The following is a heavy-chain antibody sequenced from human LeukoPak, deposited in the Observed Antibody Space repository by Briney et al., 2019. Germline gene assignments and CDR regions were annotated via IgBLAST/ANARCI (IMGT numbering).Heavy chain of an antibody. V-gene: IGHV3-23*01. Sequence: GGSLRLSCAASGFTFSSYAMIWVRQAPGKALEWVSVNSGSGGRTYYADSVKGRFTLSRDNSKNTLYLQMSSLRAEDTAVYYCAKDIFSTVTNFFDYWGQGTLVTVSS. D-gene: IGHD4-11*01. CDR2: NSGSGGRT. J-gene: IGHJ4*02. CDR3: AKDIFSTVTNFFDY. CDR1: GFTFSSYA.